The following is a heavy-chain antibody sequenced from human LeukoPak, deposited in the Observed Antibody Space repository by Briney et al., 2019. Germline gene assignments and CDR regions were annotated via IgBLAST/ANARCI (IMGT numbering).Heavy chain of an antibody. V-gene: IGHV1-2*02. CDR3: AREGYYGSGSYYNPTDY. CDR1: GYSFTDYY. J-gene: IGHJ4*02. D-gene: IGHD3-10*01. Sequence: GASVKVSCKASGYSFTDYYMHWVRQAPGQGLEWMGWINPNSGDTNYAQKFQDRVTMTRDTSISTAYMELSRLRSDDTAVYYCAREGYYGSGSYYNPTDYWGQGTLVTVSS. CDR2: INPNSGDT.